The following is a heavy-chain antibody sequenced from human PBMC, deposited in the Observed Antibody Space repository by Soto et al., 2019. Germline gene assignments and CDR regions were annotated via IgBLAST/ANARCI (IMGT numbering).Heavy chain of an antibody. Sequence: GGSLRLSCAASGFPFSSTDMSWVRQAPGKGLEWVSTILDTGTTVFYADSVKGRFTVSRDNSNSTLYVQMNNLRADDTAVYYCVKNSGWFNTWGQGALVTVSS. CDR3: VKNSGWFNT. CDR2: ILDTGTTV. J-gene: IGHJ5*02. V-gene: IGHV3-23*01. CDR1: GFPFSSTD. D-gene: IGHD3-10*01.